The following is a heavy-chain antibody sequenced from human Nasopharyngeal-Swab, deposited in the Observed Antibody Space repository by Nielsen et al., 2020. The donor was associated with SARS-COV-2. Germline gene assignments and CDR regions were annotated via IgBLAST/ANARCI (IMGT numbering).Heavy chain of an antibody. D-gene: IGHD1-7*01. V-gene: IGHV1-46*01. CDR3: ARVLPFRITGTSGMDV. CDR1: GYTFTSYY. Sequence: SVKVSCKASGYTFTSYYLHWVRQAPGQGLEWMGIINPTDGSTSYAQKFEGRVTMTRVTSTSTVYMELNSLRSEDTAVYYCARVLPFRITGTSGMDVWGQGTTVTVSS. J-gene: IGHJ6*02. CDR2: INPTDGST.